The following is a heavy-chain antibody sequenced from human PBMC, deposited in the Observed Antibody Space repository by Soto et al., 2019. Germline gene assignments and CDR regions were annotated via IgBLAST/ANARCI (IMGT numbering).Heavy chain of an antibody. V-gene: IGHV3-9*01. CDR2: ISWNSGAI. CDR3: VKGGGSVYSGSYYYS. Sequence: EVQLVESGGGLVQPGRSLRLSCAASGFTFDDYAMHWVRQVPGKGLEWVSGISWNSGAIGYADSVKDRFIISRDHAKNSLYLSMISLRAEDTALYYCVKGGGSVYSGSYYYSCGQGTLFTVSS. CDR1: GFTFDDYA. J-gene: IGHJ4*02. D-gene: IGHD1-26*01.